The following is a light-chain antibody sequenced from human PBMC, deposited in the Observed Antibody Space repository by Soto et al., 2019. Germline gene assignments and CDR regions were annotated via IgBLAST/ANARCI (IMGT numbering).Light chain of an antibody. CDR2: KAS. CDR3: QHYTSYSEA. J-gene: IGKJ1*01. CDR1: QTISSW. Sequence: DTQMTQSSSPLSGSVGYRVTIACRASQTISSWFSWYQKKPGKAPKLLIYKASTLKSGVPSRFSGSGSGTEFTLTISRLQPDDFATYYCQHYTSYSEACGQGNKVAIK. V-gene: IGKV1-5*03.